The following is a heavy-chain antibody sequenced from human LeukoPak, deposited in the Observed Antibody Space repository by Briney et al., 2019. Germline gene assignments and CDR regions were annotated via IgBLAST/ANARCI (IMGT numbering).Heavy chain of an antibody. V-gene: IGHV4-38-2*02. J-gene: IGHJ4*02. CDR2: MYHSGST. CDR1: GYSISSAYY. CDR3: ARGGWELGHFDY. D-gene: IGHD1-26*01. Sequence: SETLSLTCSVSGYSISSAYYWGWIRQPPGKGLEWIGTMYHSGSTNYNPSLKSRVTISVDTSKNQFSLKLSSVTAADTAVYFCARGGWELGHFDYWGQGTLVTVSS.